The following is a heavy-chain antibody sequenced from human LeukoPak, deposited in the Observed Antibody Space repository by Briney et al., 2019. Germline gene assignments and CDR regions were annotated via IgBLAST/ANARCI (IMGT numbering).Heavy chain of an antibody. J-gene: IGHJ4*02. Sequence: SQTLSLTCAVSGRSISSGGYSWTWIRQPPGKGLERIGYIYHSGSTYYNPSLKSRDTISVDRSKNQFSLKLSSVTAADTAVYYCASSAYYYYDSSGYSFDYWGQGTLVTVSS. CDR3: ASSAYYYYDSSGYSFDY. D-gene: IGHD3-22*01. CDR2: IYHSGST. V-gene: IGHV4-30-2*01. CDR1: GRSISSGGYS.